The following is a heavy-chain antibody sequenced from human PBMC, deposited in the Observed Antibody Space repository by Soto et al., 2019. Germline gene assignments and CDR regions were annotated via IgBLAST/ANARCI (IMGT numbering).Heavy chain of an antibody. Sequence: SGGSLRLSCAASGFTFSSYSMNWVRQAPGKGLEWVSSISSSSSYIYYADSVKGRFTISRDNAKNSLYLQMNSLRAEDTAVYYCARDLRNYYDSSGYYLWFDPWGQGTLVTVSS. D-gene: IGHD3-22*01. J-gene: IGHJ5*02. CDR2: ISSSSSYI. CDR3: ARDLRNYYDSSGYYLWFDP. V-gene: IGHV3-21*01. CDR1: GFTFSSYS.